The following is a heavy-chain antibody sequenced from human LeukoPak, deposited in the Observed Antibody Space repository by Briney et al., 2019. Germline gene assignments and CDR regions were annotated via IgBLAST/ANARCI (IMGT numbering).Heavy chain of an antibody. CDR1: GGSISSYY. CDR2: IYYSGST. D-gene: IGHD3-22*01. Sequence: SETLSLTCTVSGGSISSYYWSWIRQPPGKGLEWIGYIYYSGSTNYNPSLKSRVTISVDTSKNQFSLKLSSVTAADTAVYYCASSGYRYGMDVWGQGTAVTVSS. V-gene: IGHV4-59*01. CDR3: ASSGYRYGMDV. J-gene: IGHJ6*02.